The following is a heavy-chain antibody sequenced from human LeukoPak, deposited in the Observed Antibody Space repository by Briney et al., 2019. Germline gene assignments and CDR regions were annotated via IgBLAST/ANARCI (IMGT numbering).Heavy chain of an antibody. CDR2: INHSGSP. CDR1: GGTFSGYY. Sequence: SETLSLTCAVYGGTFSGYYWSWIRQPPGKGVERIGEINHSGSPNYSPSFKSRVSISVDTSKNQFSLSLRSVTAADTAVYYCARGPNIPVAAYWGQGTLVTVSS. J-gene: IGHJ4*02. CDR3: ARGPNIPVAAY. V-gene: IGHV4-34*01. D-gene: IGHD6-19*01.